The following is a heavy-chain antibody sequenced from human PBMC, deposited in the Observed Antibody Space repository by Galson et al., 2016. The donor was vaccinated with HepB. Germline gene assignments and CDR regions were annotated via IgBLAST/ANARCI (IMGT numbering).Heavy chain of an antibody. V-gene: IGHV3-53*01. J-gene: IGHJ2*01. D-gene: IGHD3-22*01. CDR2: LYSGGRT. Sequence: SLRLSCAASGFVVSTYYMNWVRQAPGKGLEWVSVLYSGGRTYYADSVKGRFTISRDNSKNTLYLQMNSLRAEDTAVYYCARDNGYDSSGYYPNWYFDLWGRGTLVTVSS. CDR1: GFVVSTYY. CDR3: ARDNGYDSSGYYPNWYFDL.